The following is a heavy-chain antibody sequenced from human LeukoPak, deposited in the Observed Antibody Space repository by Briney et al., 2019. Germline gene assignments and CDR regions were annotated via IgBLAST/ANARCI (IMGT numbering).Heavy chain of an antibody. CDR1: GGSFSGYY. CDR3: ARLSQGYCGGDCYSGY. V-gene: IGHV4-34*01. D-gene: IGHD2-21*02. J-gene: IGHJ4*02. CDR2: INHSGST. Sequence: SETLSLTCAVYGGSFSGYYWSWIRQPPGKGLEWIGEINHSGSTNYNPSLKSRVTISVDTSKNQFSLKLRSVTAADTAVFYCARLSQGYCGGDCYSGYWGQGTLVTVSS.